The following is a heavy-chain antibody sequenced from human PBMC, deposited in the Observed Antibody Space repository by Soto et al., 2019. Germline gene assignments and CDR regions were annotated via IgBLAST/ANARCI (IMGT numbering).Heavy chain of an antibody. CDR1: GYSFTSYW. V-gene: IGHV5-51*01. D-gene: IGHD2-2*01. Sequence: PGESLKISCKGSGYSFTSYWIGWVRQMPGKGLEWMGIIYPGDSDTRYSPSFQGQVTISADKSISTAYLQWSSLKASDTAMYYCARLQDIVLVPAATRDRYFDYWGQGTLVTVSS. CDR2: IYPGDSDT. J-gene: IGHJ4*02. CDR3: ARLQDIVLVPAATRDRYFDY.